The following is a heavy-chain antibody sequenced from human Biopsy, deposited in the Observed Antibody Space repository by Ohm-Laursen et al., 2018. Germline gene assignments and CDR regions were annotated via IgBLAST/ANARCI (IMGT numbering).Heavy chain of an antibody. D-gene: IGHD3-3*01. V-gene: IGHV1-69*06. J-gene: IGHJ5*02. CDR2: ILPFYGTT. CDR3: ARSFGVVINFEHNWFDP. Sequence: SSVKVSCKASGGTFTMFPISWVRQAPGQGLEWMGAILPFYGTTNFAQKFQGRVTITADKSTSTADMELSSLRSDDTAVYYCARSFGVVINFEHNWFDPWGQGTLVTVSS. CDR1: GGTFTMFP.